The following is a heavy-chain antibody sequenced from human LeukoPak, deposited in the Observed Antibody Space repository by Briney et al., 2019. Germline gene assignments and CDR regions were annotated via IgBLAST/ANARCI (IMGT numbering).Heavy chain of an antibody. D-gene: IGHD6-19*01. J-gene: IGHJ5*02. V-gene: IGHV1-2*06. CDR2: INPNSGGT. CDR3: ASRVSSGGENWSDP. CDR1: GYTFTGYY. Sequence: GASVKVSCKASGYTFTGYYMHWVRQAPGQGLEWMGRINPNSGGTNYAQKFQGRVTMTRDTSISTAYMELSRLRSDDTAVYYCASRVSSGGENWSDPWGQGTLVTVSS.